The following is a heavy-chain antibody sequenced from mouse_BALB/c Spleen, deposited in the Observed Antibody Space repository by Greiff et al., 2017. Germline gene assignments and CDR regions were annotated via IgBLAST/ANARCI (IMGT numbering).Heavy chain of an antibody. CDR3: ARCPDGYYDWFAY. CDR2: ISSGSSTI. D-gene: IGHD2-3*01. V-gene: IGHV5-17*02. Sequence: EVQRVESGGGLVQPGGSRKLSCAASGFTFSSFGMHWVRQAPEKGLEWVAYISSGSSTIYYADTVKGRFTISRDNPKNTLFLQMTSLRSEDTAMYYCARCPDGYYDWFAYWGQGTLVTVSA. CDR1: GFTFSSFG. J-gene: IGHJ3*01.